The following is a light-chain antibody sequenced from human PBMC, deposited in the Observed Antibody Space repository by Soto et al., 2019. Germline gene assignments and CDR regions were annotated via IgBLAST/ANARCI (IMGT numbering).Light chain of an antibody. J-gene: IGKJ1*01. CDR1: QGISNS. V-gene: IGKV1-17*03. CDR3: LQHNNYPRT. CDR2: AAS. Sequence: DIQMTQSPPAMSASVGAGVTITCRASQGISNSLAWFQQKPGQVPKRLIYAASSLQSGVPSRFSGSGSGTEFTLTISNLQPEDSATYYCLQHNNYPRTFGQGTKVEI.